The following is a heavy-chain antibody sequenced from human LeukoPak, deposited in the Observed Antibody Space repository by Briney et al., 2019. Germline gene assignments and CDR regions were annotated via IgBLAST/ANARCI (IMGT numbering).Heavy chain of an antibody. D-gene: IGHD6-13*01. CDR1: GGSISSYY. CDR2: IYYSGST. J-gene: IGHJ3*02. Sequence: SETLSLACTVSGGSISSYYWSWIRQHPGKGLEWIGYIYYSGSTNYNPSLKSRVTISVDTSKNQFSLKLSSVTAADTAVYYCARPRIAAAGDAFDIWGQGTMVTVSS. CDR3: ARPRIAAAGDAFDI. V-gene: IGHV4-59*08.